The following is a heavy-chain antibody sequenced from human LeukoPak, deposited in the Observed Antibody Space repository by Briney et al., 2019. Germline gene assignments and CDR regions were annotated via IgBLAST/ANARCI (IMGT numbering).Heavy chain of an antibody. D-gene: IGHD7-27*01. CDR3: ARGGSAGVDFDY. CDR1: GFTFSSYW. CDR2: INQVGSTK. J-gene: IGHJ4*02. V-gene: IGHV3-7*01. Sequence: GGPLRLSCTASGFTFSSYWMNWFRQPPGTGLDGVANINQVGSTKYYLDSVKDRFTISRDNAKNSLYLQMNSLRAEDTAVYYCARGGSAGVDFDYWGQGTLVTVSS.